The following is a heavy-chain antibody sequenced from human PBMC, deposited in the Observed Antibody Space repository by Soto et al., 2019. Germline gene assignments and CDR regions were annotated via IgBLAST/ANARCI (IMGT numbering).Heavy chain of an antibody. Sequence: VKVSCKASGGTFSSYIISGVRQAPGQELEWMGRIIPILCIANYAQKFQGRVTITADKSTSTAYMELSSLRSEDTAVYFCASMVRGVSAYYYYYMDVWGKGTTVTVSS. CDR3: ASMVRGVSAYYYYYMDV. J-gene: IGHJ6*03. V-gene: IGHV1-69*02. CDR1: GGTFSSYI. D-gene: IGHD3-10*01. CDR2: IIPILCIA.